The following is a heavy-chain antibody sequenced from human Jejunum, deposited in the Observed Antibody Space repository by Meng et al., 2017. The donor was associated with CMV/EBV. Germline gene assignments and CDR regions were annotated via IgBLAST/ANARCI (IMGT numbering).Heavy chain of an antibody. J-gene: IGHJ4*02. CDR1: GGAISTYC. D-gene: IGHD6-19*01. Sequence: CTVSGGAISTYCWSWIRQSPGKGLEWIGYIHNSGSTQYTPSLKSRVTMSIDTSKNQFSLKLRSVTAADTAVYYCARGGDISETTAHWGQGRLVTVSS. V-gene: IGHV4-59*01. CDR3: ARGGDISETTAH. CDR2: IHNSGST.